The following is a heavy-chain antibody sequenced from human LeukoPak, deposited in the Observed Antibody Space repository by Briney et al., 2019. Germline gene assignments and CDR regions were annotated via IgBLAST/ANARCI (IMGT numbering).Heavy chain of an antibody. CDR3: VSPRGFSYGYFDY. V-gene: IGHV4-39*01. Sequence: SETLSLTCTVSGGSISSSSYYWGSIRQPPGKGLEWIGSIYYSKNTYYNPSLKSRVTISADTSKNQFSLTLGSVSATDTAVYYCVSPRGFSYGYFDYWGQGTLVTVSS. CDR1: GGSISSSSYY. D-gene: IGHD5-18*01. J-gene: IGHJ4*02. CDR2: IYYSKNT.